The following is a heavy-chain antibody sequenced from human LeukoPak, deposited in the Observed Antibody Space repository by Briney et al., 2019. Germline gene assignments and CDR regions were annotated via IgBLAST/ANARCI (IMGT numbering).Heavy chain of an antibody. J-gene: IGHJ6*03. CDR1: GFTFSDYL. Sequence: GGSLRLSCAASGFTFSDYLMDWVRQAPGKGLEWVGRIRKKDESYTTQYAPSVEGRFTISRDNAKNSLYLQMNSLRADDTAVYYCARFAAGGSYYYYMDVWGKGTTVTVSS. D-gene: IGHD6-25*01. CDR2: IRKKDESYTT. V-gene: IGHV3-72*01. CDR3: ARFAAGGSYYYYMDV.